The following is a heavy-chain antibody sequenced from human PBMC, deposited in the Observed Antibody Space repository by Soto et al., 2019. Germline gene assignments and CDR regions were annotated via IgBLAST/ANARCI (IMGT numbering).Heavy chain of an antibody. CDR1: GFSFSTFW. J-gene: IGHJ6*02. CDR2: INQDGSEK. V-gene: IGHV3-7*01. CDR3: ARDSPVQLWPQFYYYYGMDV. D-gene: IGHD5-18*01. Sequence: GGSLRLSCVTSGFSFSTFWLNWVRQAPGRGLEWVANINQDGSEKYYVDSVKGRFTISRDNAQNSLYLQMNSLRVEDTAVYYCARDSPVQLWPQFYYYYGMDVWGQGTTVTVSS.